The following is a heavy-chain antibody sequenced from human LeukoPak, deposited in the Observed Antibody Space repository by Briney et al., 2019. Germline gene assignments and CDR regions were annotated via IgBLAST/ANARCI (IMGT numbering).Heavy chain of an antibody. D-gene: IGHD2-2*01. V-gene: IGHV4-34*01. CDR3: ARLDVVVPAAAFDY. CDR2: INHSGST. CDR1: GGSFSGYY. Sequence: SETLSLTCAVYGGSFSGYYWSWIRQPPGKGLEWIGEINHSGSTNYNPSLKSRVTISVDTSKNQFSLKLSSVTAPDTAVYYCARLDVVVPAAAFDYWGQGTLVTVSS. J-gene: IGHJ4*02.